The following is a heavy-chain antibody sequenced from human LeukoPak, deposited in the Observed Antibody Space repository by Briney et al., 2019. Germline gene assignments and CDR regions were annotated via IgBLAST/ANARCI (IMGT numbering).Heavy chain of an antibody. J-gene: IGHJ4*02. CDR3: ARDLSSGYDDRGDY. CDR2: IKQDGSEK. V-gene: IGHV3-7*01. Sequence: PGGSLRLSCAASGFTFSSYWMSWVRQAPGKGLEWVANIKQDGSEKYYVDSVRGRFTISRDNAKNSLYLQMNSLRAEDAAVYYCARDLSSGYDDRGDYWGQGTLVTVSS. CDR1: GFTFSSYW. D-gene: IGHD5-12*01.